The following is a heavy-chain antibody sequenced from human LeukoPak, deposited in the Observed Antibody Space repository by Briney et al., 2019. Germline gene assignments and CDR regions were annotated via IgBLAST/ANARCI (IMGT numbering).Heavy chain of an antibody. Sequence: SETHSPTCPLSVPSIPTSYSGSTRQPPGKGLEWIGYIYYSGTTSYNPSLKTRVTISIDTSNKQFSLKQSSVAADHPDGYCCARVLLSKASRYYFDYWCQGTLVTVSS. J-gene: IGHJ4*02. CDR1: VPSIPTSY. V-gene: IGHV4-59*01. CDR3: ARVLLSKASRYYFDY. CDR2: IYYSGTT.